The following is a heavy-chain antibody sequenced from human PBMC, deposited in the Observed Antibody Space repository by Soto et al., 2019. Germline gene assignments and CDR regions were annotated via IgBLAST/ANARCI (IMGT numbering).Heavy chain of an antibody. D-gene: IGHD6-13*01. CDR3: ARVMRYSSSFNGMDV. CDR1: GYTFTSYG. V-gene: IGHV1-18*01. CDR2: ISAYNGNT. J-gene: IGHJ6*02. Sequence: ASVKVSCKASGYTFTSYGISWVRQAPGQGLEWMGWISAYNGNTNYAQKLQGRVTMTTDTSTSTAYMELRSLRSDDTAVYYCARVMRYSSSFNGMDVWGQGTTVTVSS.